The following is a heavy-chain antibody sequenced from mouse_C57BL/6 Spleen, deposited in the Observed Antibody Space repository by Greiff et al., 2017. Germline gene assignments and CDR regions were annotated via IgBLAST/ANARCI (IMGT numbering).Heavy chain of an antibody. J-gene: IGHJ1*03. V-gene: IGHV8-8*01. CDR1: GFSLSTFGMG. CDR2: IWWDDDK. Sequence: QVTLKVSGPGILQPSQTLSLTCSFSGFSLSTFGMGVGWIRQPSGKGLEWLAHIWWDDDKYYNPALKSRLTISKDTSKNQVFLKSANVDTADTATYYCARSYYYGSSRYFDVWGTGTTGTVSS. D-gene: IGHD1-1*01. CDR3: ARSYYYGSSRYFDV.